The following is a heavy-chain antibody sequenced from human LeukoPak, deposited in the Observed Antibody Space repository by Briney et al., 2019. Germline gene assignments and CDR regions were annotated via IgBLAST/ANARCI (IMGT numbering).Heavy chain of an antibody. D-gene: IGHD1-7*01. V-gene: IGHV4-34*01. CDR3: ASHITGTPESFFDY. CDR2: INHSGST. CDR1: GGSFSGYY. J-gene: IGHJ4*02. Sequence: PSETLSLTCAVYGGSFSGYYWSWIRQPPGKGLEWIGEINHSGSTNYNPSLKSRVTISVDTSKNQFSLKLSPVTAADTAVYYCASHITGTPESFFDYWGQGTLVTVSS.